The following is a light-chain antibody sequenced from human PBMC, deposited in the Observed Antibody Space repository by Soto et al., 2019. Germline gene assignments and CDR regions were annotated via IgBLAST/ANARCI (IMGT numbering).Light chain of an antibody. CDR3: QQYGSYWT. Sequence: IQMTQSPSTLSASIGDTVTITCRASQRINRWLAWYQQKPGEAPKLLIYDASSLESGVPSRFSGTGSGTEFTLIISSLQPDDFATYYCQQYGSYWTFGQGTKVEIK. V-gene: IGKV1-5*01. CDR2: DAS. J-gene: IGKJ1*01. CDR1: QRINRW.